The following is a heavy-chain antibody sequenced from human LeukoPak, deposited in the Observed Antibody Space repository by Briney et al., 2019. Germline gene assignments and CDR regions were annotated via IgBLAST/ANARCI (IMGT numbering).Heavy chain of an antibody. CDR3: ARRGESYADNSLDP. D-gene: IGHD1-26*01. CDR1: GGSITGHY. Sequence: SETLSLTCTVYGGSITGHYWSCLRQPPGKGLEWLGHIYYSGSTNYNPSLKSRVTMSVDTSKNQFSLKVTSVTAADTAVYYCARRGESYADNSLDPWGQGLLVTVSS. J-gene: IGHJ5*02. V-gene: IGHV4-59*08. CDR2: IYYSGST.